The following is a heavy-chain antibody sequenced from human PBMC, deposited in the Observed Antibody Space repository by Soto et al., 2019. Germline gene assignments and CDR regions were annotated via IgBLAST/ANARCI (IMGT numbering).Heavy chain of an antibody. D-gene: IGHD2-2*01. CDR2: IRSKANSYAT. V-gene: IGHV3-73*01. CDR3: TRRLPSNCSSTSCYRDYYYYYYMDV. J-gene: IGHJ6*03. CDR1: GFTFSGSA. Sequence: GGSLRLSCAASGFTFSGSAMHWVRQASGKGLEWVGRIRSKANSYATAYAASVKGRFTISRDDSKNTAYLQMNSLKTEDTAVYYCTRRLPSNCSSTSCYRDYYYYYYMDVWGKGTTVTVSS.